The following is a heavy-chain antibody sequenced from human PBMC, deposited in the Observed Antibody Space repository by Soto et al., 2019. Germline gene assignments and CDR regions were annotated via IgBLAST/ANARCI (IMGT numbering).Heavy chain of an antibody. CDR3: ARENDPYGFDL. CDR1: GYSFDSYA. CDR2: IGSGDI. J-gene: IGHJ3*01. V-gene: IGHV1-18*01. Sequence: QVQLVQSETTQEKPGASVKVSCEAFGYSFDSYAYSWVRQVPGQGLEWMGRIGSGDIKYAQKLQGRVTMTTDTSTNTAYMELRSLRSDDTALYYCARENDPYGFDLWGQGTMVTVSS.